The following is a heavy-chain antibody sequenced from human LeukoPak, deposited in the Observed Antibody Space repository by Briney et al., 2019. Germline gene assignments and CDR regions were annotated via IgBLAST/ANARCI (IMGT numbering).Heavy chain of an antibody. J-gene: IGHJ5*02. D-gene: IGHD2-2*01. CDR3: AKVRGGSSTSADP. V-gene: IGHV3-33*06. CDR1: GFTFSSYG. CDR2: IWYDGSNK. Sequence: GGSLRLSCAASGFTFSSYGMHWVRQAPGKGLEWVAVIWYDGSNKYYADSVKGRFTISRDNSKNTLYLQMNSLRAEDTAVYYCAKVRGGSSTSADPWGQGTLVTVSS.